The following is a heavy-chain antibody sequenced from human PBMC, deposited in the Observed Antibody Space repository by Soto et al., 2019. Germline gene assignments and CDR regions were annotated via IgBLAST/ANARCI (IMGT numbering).Heavy chain of an antibody. CDR2: IYHSGST. D-gene: IGHD3-10*01. Sequence: SETLSLTCTVSGGSISSSSYYWGWIRQPPGKGLEWIGSIYHSGSTNYNPSLKSRVTISVDTSKNQFSLKLSSVTAADTAVYYCARGLWGNSRDEPYYYGSGFYFLYYHHYCMDFWGPGIMVTLFS. CDR3: ARGLWGNSRDEPYYYGSGFYFLYYHHYCMDF. J-gene: IGHJ6*02. V-gene: IGHV4-39*07. CDR1: GGSISSSSYY.